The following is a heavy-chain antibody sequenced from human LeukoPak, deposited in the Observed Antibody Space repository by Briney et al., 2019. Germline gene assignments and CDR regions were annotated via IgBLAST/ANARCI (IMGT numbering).Heavy chain of an antibody. CDR1: GGSISSGSYY. V-gene: IGHV4-39*01. Sequence: PSETLSLTCTVSGGSISSGSYYWDWIRQPPGKGLEWIGSICYSGSTYYNPSLKSRVTISVETSKNQFSLKLSSVTAADTAVYYCARRPTGVLIAFDIWGQGTMVTVSS. CDR2: ICYSGST. CDR3: ARRPTGVLIAFDI. J-gene: IGHJ3*02.